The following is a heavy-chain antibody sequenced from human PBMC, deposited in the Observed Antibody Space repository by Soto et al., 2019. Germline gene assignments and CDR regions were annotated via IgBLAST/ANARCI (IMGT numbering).Heavy chain of an antibody. V-gene: IGHV3-23*01. J-gene: IGHJ4*02. CDR3: AKDDFTDRGDDYFDY. CDR1: GFTFSSYA. Sequence: PWGSLRLSCSASGFTFSSYAMHWVRQAPGKGLEWVAGIGASGDITWYADSVKGRLSISRDNSKNTLYLQLNSLRFEDTAVYYCAKDDFTDRGDDYFDYWGPGTLVTVSS. CDR2: IGASGDIT. D-gene: IGHD2-21*02.